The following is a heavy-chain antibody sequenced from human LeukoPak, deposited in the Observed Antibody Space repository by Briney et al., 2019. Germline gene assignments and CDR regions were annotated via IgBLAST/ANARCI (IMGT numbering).Heavy chain of an antibody. J-gene: IGHJ4*02. D-gene: IGHD2-21*01. CDR3: ATDLGHSIHYFVS. Sequence: PGGSLRLSCAASGFSFGSYWMSWVRQAPGKGLEWVANIKQDGNEEFYVDSVKGRFTISRDNGKNSLYLHMHSLGAEDTAVYYCATDLGHSIHYFVSWGQGTLVTVSS. V-gene: IGHV3-7*01. CDR2: IKQDGNEE. CDR1: GFSFGSYW.